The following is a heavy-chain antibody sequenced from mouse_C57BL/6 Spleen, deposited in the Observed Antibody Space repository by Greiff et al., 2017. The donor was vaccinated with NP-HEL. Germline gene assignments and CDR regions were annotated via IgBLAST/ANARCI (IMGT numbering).Heavy chain of an antibody. J-gene: IGHJ2*01. V-gene: IGHV1-61*01. D-gene: IGHD2-2*01. CDR3: ARTMVTTNYFDY. CDR1: GYTFTSYW. Sequence: VQLQQPGAELVRPGSSVKLSCKASGYTFTSYWMDWVKQRPGQGLEWIGNIYPSDSETHYNQKFKDKATLTVDKSSSTAYMQLSSLTSEDSAVYYCARTMVTTNYFDYWGQGTTLTVSS. CDR2: IYPSDSET.